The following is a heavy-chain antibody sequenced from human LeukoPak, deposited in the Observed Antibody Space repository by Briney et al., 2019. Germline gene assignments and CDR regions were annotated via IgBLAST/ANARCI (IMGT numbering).Heavy chain of an antibody. CDR1: GGSFSGYY. CDR3: ARDCYGSGGLKI. D-gene: IGHD3-10*01. J-gene: IGHJ3*02. V-gene: IGHV4-34*01. Sequence: SETLSLTCAVYGGSFSGYYWSWIRQPPGKGLEWIGEINHSGSTNYNPSLKSRVTISVDTSKNQFSLKLSSVTAADTAVYYCARDCYGSGGLKIWGQGTMVTVSS. CDR2: INHSGST.